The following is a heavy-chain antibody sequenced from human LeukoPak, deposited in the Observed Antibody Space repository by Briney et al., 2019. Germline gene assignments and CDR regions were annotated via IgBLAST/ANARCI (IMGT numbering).Heavy chain of an antibody. CDR3: AKDLFEDMVRGPFDY. CDR1: GFTFNNEA. D-gene: IGHD3-10*01. J-gene: IGHJ4*02. Sequence: GGSLRLSCAVSGFTFNNEAMGWVRQLRGGGLEWVSTISPGGGTTYYADSVKGRFTISRDNSKNTLYLQMNSLRAEDTAVYYCAKDLFEDMVRGPFDYWGQGTLVTVSS. CDR2: ISPGGGTT. V-gene: IGHV3-23*01.